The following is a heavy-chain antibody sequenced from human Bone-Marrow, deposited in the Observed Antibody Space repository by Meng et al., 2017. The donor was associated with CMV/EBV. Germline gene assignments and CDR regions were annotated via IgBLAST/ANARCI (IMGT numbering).Heavy chain of an antibody. V-gene: IGHV1-18*01. CDR3: AREQGRKQWLALGQFDY. D-gene: IGHD6-19*01. CDR1: GYTFTSYG. J-gene: IGHJ4*02. Sequence: SVKVSCKASGYTFTSYGISWVRQAPGQGLEWMGWICAYNGNTNYAQKLQGRVTMTTDTSTSTAYMELKSLRSDDTAVYYCAREQGRKQWLALGQFDYWGQGTLVTVSS. CDR2: ICAYNGNT.